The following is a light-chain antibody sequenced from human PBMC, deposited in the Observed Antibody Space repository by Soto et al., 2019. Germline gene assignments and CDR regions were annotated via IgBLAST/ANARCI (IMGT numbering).Light chain of an antibody. CDR2: GNI. Sequence: QSVLAQPPSVSGAPGQRVTISCTGSSSNIGAGYAVHWYQQLPGTAPKLLIYGNINRPSGVPDRFSASKSGTSASLAITGLQAEDEADYYCQSYDHSPSGGWVFGGGTKLTVL. CDR3: QSYDHSPSGGWV. J-gene: IGLJ3*02. V-gene: IGLV1-40*01. CDR1: SSNIGAGYA.